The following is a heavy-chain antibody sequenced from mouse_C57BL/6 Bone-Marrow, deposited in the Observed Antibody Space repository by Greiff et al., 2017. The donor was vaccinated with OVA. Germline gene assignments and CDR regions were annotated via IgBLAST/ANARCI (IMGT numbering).Heavy chain of an antibody. D-gene: IGHD1-1*01. V-gene: IGHV14-4*01. J-gene: IGHJ2*01. CDR1: GFNIKDDY. CDR2: IDPENGDT. CDR3: TTGRFITTVVGVDY. Sequence: EVKLQESGAELVRPGASVKLSCTASGFNIKDDYMHWVKQRPEQGLEWIGWIDPENGDTEYASKFQGKATITAATSSNTAYLQLSSLTSEDTAVYYCTTGRFITTVVGVDYWGQGTTLTVSS.